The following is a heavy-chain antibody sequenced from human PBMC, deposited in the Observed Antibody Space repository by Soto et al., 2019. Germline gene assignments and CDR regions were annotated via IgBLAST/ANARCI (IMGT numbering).Heavy chain of an antibody. V-gene: IGHV4-30-4*01. CDR2: IYYSGST. D-gene: IGHD3-10*01. Sequence: SETLSLTCTVSGGSISSGDYYWSWIRQPPGKGLEWIGYIYYSGSTYYNPSLKSRVTISVGTSKNQFSLKLSSVTAADTAVYYCARSYGSGNYYGVPSNWFDPWGQGTLVTVSS. CDR3: ARSYGSGNYYGVPSNWFDP. CDR1: GGSISSGDYY. J-gene: IGHJ5*02.